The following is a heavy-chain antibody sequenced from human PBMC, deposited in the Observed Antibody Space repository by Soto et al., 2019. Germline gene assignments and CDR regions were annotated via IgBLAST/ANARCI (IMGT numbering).Heavy chain of an antibody. V-gene: IGHV3-33*01. CDR1: GFTFSSYG. CDR2: IWYDGSNK. CDR3: ARDLGGMDV. J-gene: IGHJ6*02. Sequence: QVQLVESGGGVVQPGRSLRLSCAASGFTFSSYGMHWVRQAPGKGLEWVAVIWYDGSNKYYADSVKGRFTISRDNSKNPLYLQMNSLRAEDTAVYYCARDLGGMDVWGQGTTVTVSS.